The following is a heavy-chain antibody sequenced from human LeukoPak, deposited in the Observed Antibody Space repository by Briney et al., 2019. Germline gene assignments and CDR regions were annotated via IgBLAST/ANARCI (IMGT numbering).Heavy chain of an antibody. V-gene: IGHV4-59*01. CDR3: ARGPGGATYSDAFDI. J-gene: IGHJ3*02. CDR1: GGSISSYY. CDR2: ICYSGST. D-gene: IGHD1-26*01. Sequence: PSETLSLTCTVSGGSISSYYWSWIRQPPGKGLEWIAYICYSGSTYYNPSLKSRVTISINTSKNQFSLKLTSVTVADTAVYFCARGPGGATYSDAFDIWGQGTMVSVSS.